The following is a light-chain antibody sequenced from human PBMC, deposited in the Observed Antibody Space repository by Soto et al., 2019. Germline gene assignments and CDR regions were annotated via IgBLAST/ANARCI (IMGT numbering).Light chain of an antibody. CDR2: GTS. J-gene: IGKJ1*01. Sequence: EIVLTQSPGTLSLSPGERATLSCRASESAISSSLAWYQQKPGQAPRLLIYGTSSRATGIPDRFSGSGSGTDFTLTISRLEHEDFAVYYCQHYGSSSWKFRQGTKVEIK. V-gene: IGKV3-20*01. CDR1: ESAISSS. CDR3: QHYGSSSWK.